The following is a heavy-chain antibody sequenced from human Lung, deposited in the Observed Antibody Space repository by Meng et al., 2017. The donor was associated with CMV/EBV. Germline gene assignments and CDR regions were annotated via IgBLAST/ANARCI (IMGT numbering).Heavy chain of an antibody. CDR2: IDWDDDK. Sequence: GXXLVXPTQTLTLTCTFSGFSLSTSGMRVSWIRQPPGQALEWLARIDWDDDKFYNTSLKTRLTVSKDTSANQVVFTMTNMDPVDTATYYCARFQIGYVGAFDIXGPGXMLTVSS. CDR1: GFSLSTSGMR. CDR3: ARFQIGYVGAFDI. J-gene: IGHJ3*02. V-gene: IGHV2-70D*14. D-gene: IGHD5-12*01.